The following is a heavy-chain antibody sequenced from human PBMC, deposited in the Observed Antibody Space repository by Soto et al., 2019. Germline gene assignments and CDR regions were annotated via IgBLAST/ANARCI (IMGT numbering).Heavy chain of an antibody. CDR3: AREGGSYYCDY. V-gene: IGHV3-64*01. J-gene: IGHJ4*02. CDR1: GFTFSSYA. CDR2: ISTNGGST. D-gene: IGHD1-26*01. Sequence: EVQLVESGGGLVQPGGSLRLSCAASGFTFSSYAMHWVRQAPGKGLEYVSTISTNGGSTYNVNSVKGRFTISRDNSKNTLYLQMGSLRAEDMAVYDCAREGGSYYCDYWGQGTLVTVSS.